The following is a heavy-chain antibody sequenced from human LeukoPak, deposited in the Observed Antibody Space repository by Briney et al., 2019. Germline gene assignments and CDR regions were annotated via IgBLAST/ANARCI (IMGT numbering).Heavy chain of an antibody. CDR3: ARQRRAVTTSARIYGMDV. D-gene: IGHD4-17*01. CDR1: GYTFTGYY. V-gene: IGHV1-2*02. CDR2: INPNSGGT. J-gene: IGHJ6*02. Sequence: ASVKVSCKASGYTFTGYYMHWVRQAPGQGLEWMLCINPNSGGTNYAQKLQGRVTMTTDTSTSTAYMELSRLRSDDTAVYYCARQRRAVTTSARIYGMDVWGQGTTVTVSS.